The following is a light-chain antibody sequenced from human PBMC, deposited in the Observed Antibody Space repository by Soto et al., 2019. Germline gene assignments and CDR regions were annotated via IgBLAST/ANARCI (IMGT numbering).Light chain of an antibody. V-gene: IGKV3-15*01. J-gene: IGKJ2*01. CDR1: QSVSTN. CDR2: GAS. CDR3: QQSNNWSYT. Sequence: EIVLTQSPGTLSVSPGERANLSCRASQSVSTNLAWFQQKPGQAPRLLIYGASTRATGIPARFSGSGSGTEFILTINRLQSEDLAVYYCQQSNNWSYTFGQGTKLEV.